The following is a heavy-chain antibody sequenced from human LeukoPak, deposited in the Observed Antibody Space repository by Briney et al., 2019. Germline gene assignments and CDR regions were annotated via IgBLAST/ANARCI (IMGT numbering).Heavy chain of an antibody. J-gene: IGHJ4*02. CDR1: GGSFSSYY. CDR2: IYYSGST. CDR3: ARGGVYFDY. V-gene: IGHV4-59*01. Sequence: SETLSLTCAVYGGSFSSYYWSWIRQPPGKGLEWIGYIYYSGSTNFHPSLKSRVTISLDTSKNRFSLKLSSVTAADTAVYYCARGGVYFDYWGQGTLVTVSS.